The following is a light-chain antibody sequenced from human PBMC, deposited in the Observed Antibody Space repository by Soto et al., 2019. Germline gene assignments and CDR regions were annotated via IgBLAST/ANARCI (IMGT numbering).Light chain of an antibody. CDR2: EVN. V-gene: IGLV2-8*01. Sequence: QSVLTQPPSASGSPGQSVTISCTGTSSDIGGYDYVSWYQQLPGKAPKLIIYEVNKRPSGVPDRFSGSKSGNTASLIVSGLQAEDEADYYCSSYAGSNNLVFAGGTKLTVL. J-gene: IGLJ3*02. CDR1: SSDIGGYDY. CDR3: SSYAGSNNLV.